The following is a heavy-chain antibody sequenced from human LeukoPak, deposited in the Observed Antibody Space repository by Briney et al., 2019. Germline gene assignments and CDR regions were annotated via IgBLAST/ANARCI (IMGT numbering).Heavy chain of an antibody. CDR3: TAGPDCSSTSCLFEF. CDR2: FDPADGEP. V-gene: IGHV1-24*01. Sequence: ASVKVSCKVSGYTFTELPIHWVRQTPAIGLEWMGGFDPADGEPVYAKNFKDRLTMTEDTSTETAYMELGGLGSEDTAVYYCTAGPDCSSTSCLFEFWGQGALVTVSS. CDR1: GYTFTELP. D-gene: IGHD2-2*01. J-gene: IGHJ4*02.